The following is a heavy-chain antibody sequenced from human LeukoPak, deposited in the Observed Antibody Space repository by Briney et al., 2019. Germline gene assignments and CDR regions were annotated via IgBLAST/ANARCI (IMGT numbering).Heavy chain of an antibody. V-gene: IGHV1-69*05. D-gene: IGHD2-2*01. CDR2: IIPIFGTA. CDR1: GGTFSSYA. Sequence: SVKVSCKASGGTFSSYAISWVRQAPGQGLEWMGRIIPIFGTANYAQKFQGRVTITTDESTSTAYMELSSLRSEDTAVYYCARVPAAANWFDPWGQGTLVTVSS. CDR3: ARVPAAANWFDP. J-gene: IGHJ5*02.